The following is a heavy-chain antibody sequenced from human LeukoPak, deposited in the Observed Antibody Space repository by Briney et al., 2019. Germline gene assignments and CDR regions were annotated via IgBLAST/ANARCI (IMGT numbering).Heavy chain of an antibody. J-gene: IGHJ1*01. CDR3: ARAVVGCSSTSCYYKH. V-gene: IGHV1-18*01. CDR1: GFAFNKYG. Sequence: ASVKVSCKASGFAFNKYGFSWVRQAPGQGPEWLGWISAYDGRTNYAQNLQGRLTLTTDASTTTAYMELRSLTSDDTAVYYCARAVVGCSSTSCYYKHWGQGTLVTVSS. CDR2: ISAYDGRT. D-gene: IGHD2-2*01.